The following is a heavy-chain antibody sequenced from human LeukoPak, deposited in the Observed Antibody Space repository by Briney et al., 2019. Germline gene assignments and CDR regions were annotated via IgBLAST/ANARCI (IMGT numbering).Heavy chain of an antibody. CDR3: ARERTSSGWYRFFDY. V-gene: IGHV3-48*03. CDR2: ISSSGSTI. D-gene: IGHD6-19*01. J-gene: IGHJ4*02. Sequence: GGSLRLSCAASGFTFSSYEMNWVRQAPGKGLEWVSYISSSGSTIYYADSVKGRFTISRDNAKNSLYLQMNSLRAEDTAVYYCARERTSSGWYRFFDYWGQGTLVTVSS. CDR1: GFTFSSYE.